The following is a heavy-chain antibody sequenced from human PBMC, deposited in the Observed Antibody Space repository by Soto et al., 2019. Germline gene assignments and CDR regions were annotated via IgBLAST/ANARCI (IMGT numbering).Heavy chain of an antibody. J-gene: IGHJ5*02. D-gene: IGHD3-10*01. CDR2: INHSGST. CDR1: GGSFSGYY. V-gene: IGHV4-34*01. CDR3: ASTYYGSGSQKP. Sequence: TSETLSLTCAVYGGSFSGYYWSWIRQPPGKGLEWIGEINHSGSTNYNPSLKSRVTISVDTSKNQFSLKLSSVTAADTAVYYCASTYYGSGSQKPWGQGTLVTVSS.